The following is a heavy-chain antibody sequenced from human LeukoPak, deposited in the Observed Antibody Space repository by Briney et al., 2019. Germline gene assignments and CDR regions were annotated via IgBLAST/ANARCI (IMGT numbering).Heavy chain of an antibody. Sequence: GGSLRLSCAASGFTFSSYWMHWVRQAPGKGLVWVSRINSDGSSTSYADSVKGRFTISRDNAKNTLYLQMNSLRAGDTAVYYCARDLGRSYDFWSGYFYPPPYGMDVWGQGTTVTVSS. CDR1: GFTFSSYW. J-gene: IGHJ6*02. V-gene: IGHV3-74*01. CDR3: ARDLGRSYDFWSGYFYPPPYGMDV. CDR2: INSDGSST. D-gene: IGHD3-3*01.